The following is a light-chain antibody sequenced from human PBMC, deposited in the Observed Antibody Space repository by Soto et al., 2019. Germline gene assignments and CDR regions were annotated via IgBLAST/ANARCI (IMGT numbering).Light chain of an antibody. CDR2: DDN. J-gene: IGLJ2*01. V-gene: IGLV1-51*01. CDR1: GSNIGSYS. Sequence: QSLLTPPPSVSAAPGQKVSISCSGSGSNIGSYSVSWYQPLPGTAPKLLIYDDNKRPSGIPDRFSGSKSCTSATLGITGLQTGDEADYYCATWDRILSVVVFGGGTKVTVL. CDR3: ATWDRILSVVV.